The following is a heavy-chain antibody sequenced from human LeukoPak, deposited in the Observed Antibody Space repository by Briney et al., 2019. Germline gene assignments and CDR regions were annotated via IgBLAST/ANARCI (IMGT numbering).Heavy chain of an antibody. CDR3: ARGSASKATTSDGMDV. CDR2: INHSGST. D-gene: IGHD2/OR15-2a*01. V-gene: IGHV4-30-2*01. CDR1: GGSISSGGYS. J-gene: IGHJ6*02. Sequence: PSQTLSLTCAVSGGSISSGGYSWSWIRQPPGKGLEWIGEINHSGSTNYNPSLKGRVTISVDTSKNQFSLKLSSVTAADTAVYYCARGSASKATTSDGMDVWGQGTTVTASS.